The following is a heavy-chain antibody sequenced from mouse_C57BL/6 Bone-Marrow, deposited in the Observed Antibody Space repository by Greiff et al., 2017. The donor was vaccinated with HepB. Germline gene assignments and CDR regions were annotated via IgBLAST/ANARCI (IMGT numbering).Heavy chain of an antibody. CDR2: ISYDGSN. CDR1: GYSITSGYY. D-gene: IGHD1-1*01. Sequence: DVKLQESGPGLVKPSQSLSLTCSVTGYSITSGYYWNWIRQFPGNKLEWMGYISYDGSNNYNPSLKNRISITRDTSKNQFFLKLNSVTTEDTATYYCARMTTVVATHWYFDVWGTGTTVTVSS. V-gene: IGHV3-6*01. CDR3: ARMTTVVATHWYFDV. J-gene: IGHJ1*03.